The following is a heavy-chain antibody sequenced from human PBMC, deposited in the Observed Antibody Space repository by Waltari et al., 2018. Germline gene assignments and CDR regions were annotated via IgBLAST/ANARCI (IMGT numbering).Heavy chain of an antibody. CDR2: INHSGST. CDR1: GGSFSGYS. J-gene: IGHJ4*02. V-gene: IGHV4-34*01. Sequence: QVQLQQWGAGLLKPSETLSLTCAVDGGSFSGYSWTWTRQPPGKGLEWIGEINHSGSTNYNPSLKSRVTISVDTSKNQFSLKLSSVTAADTAVYYCARTPDYYDSSGFIDYWGQGTLVTVSS. D-gene: IGHD3-22*01. CDR3: ARTPDYYDSSGFIDY.